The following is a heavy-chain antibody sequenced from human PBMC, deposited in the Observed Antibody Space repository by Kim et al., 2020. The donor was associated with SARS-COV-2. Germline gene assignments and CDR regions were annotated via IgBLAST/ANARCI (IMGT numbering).Heavy chain of an antibody. J-gene: IGHJ5*02. CDR3: ARHVGGYCSSTSCYSGDWFDP. CDR1: GGSISSYY. Sequence: SETLSLTCTVSGGSISSYYWSWIRQPPGKGLEWIGYIYYSGSTNYNPSLKSRVTISVDTSKNQFSLKLSSVTAADTAVYYCARHVGGYCSSTSCYSGDWFDPWGQGTLVTVSS. CDR2: IYYSGST. D-gene: IGHD2-2*01. V-gene: IGHV4-59*08.